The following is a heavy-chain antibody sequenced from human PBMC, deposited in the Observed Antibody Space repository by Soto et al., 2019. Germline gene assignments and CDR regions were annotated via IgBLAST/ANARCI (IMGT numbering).Heavy chain of an antibody. CDR3: AKSMDFWSGYLRWDYYYYGMDV. CDR2: ISGSGGST. J-gene: IGHJ6*02. CDR1: GFTFSSYA. D-gene: IGHD3-3*01. Sequence: EVQLLESGGGLVQPGGSLRLSCAASGFTFSSYAMSWVRQAPGKGLEWVSAISGSGGSTYYADSVKGRFTISRDNSKNTLYLQMISLRAEDTAVYYCAKSMDFWSGYLRWDYYYYGMDVWGQGTTVTVSS. V-gene: IGHV3-23*01.